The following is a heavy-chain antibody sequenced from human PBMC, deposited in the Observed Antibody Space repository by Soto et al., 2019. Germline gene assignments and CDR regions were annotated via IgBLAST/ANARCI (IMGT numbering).Heavy chain of an antibody. CDR3: ARDLMVRGYPIHQQYGMDV. CDR2: TYYRSKWYN. Sequence: PSQTLSLTCAISGDSVSSNSAAWNWIRQSPSRGLEWLGRTYYRSKWYNDYAVSVKSRITINPDTSKNQFSLQLNSVTPEDTAVYYCARDLMVRGYPIHQQYGMDVWGQGTRVTVSS. CDR1: GDSVSSNSAA. J-gene: IGHJ6*02. D-gene: IGHD3-10*01. V-gene: IGHV6-1*01.